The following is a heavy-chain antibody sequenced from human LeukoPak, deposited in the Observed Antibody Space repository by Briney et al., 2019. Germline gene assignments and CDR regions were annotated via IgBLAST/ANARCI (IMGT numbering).Heavy chain of an antibody. D-gene: IGHD5-18*01. V-gene: IGHV3-23*01. CDR1: GFTFSSYA. J-gene: IGHJ4*02. CDR3: ATERGYSYGYGRFDY. CDR2: ISGSGGST. Sequence: GGSLKLSCAASGFTFSSYAMSWVRQAPGKGLEWVSAISGSGGSTYYADSVKGRFTISRDNSKNTLYLQMNSLRAEDTAVYYCATERGYSYGYGRFDYWGQGTLVTVSS.